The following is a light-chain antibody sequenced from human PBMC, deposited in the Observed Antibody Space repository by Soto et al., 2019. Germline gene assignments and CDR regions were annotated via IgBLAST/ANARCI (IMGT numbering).Light chain of an antibody. CDR1: QIVRGNN. V-gene: IGKV3-20*01. CDR2: GAS. J-gene: IGKJ4*01. Sequence: IVLTQSPDTLSLSPGERATLSCRASQIVRGNNLVWYQQRPGQAPRLLISGASTRATGIPDRFRGTGSGTDVSLSISRLEPEDFAVYFCQQYSSLPLTFGGGTKVEI. CDR3: QQYSSLPLT.